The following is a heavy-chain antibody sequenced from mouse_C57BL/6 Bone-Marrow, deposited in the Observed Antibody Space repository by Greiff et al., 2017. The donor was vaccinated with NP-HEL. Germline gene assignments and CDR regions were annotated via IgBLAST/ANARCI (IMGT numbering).Heavy chain of an antibody. CDR1: GYSITSDY. CDR2: ISYSGST. D-gene: IGHD1-1*01. CDR3: ARSHYYGSHYYAMDY. Sequence: EVQGVESGPGLAKPSQTLSLTCSVTGYSITSDYWNWIRKFPGNKLEYMGYISYSGSTYYNPSLKSRISITRDTSKNQYYLQLNSVTTEDTATYYCARSHYYGSHYYAMDYWGQGTSVTVSS. J-gene: IGHJ4*01. V-gene: IGHV3-8*01.